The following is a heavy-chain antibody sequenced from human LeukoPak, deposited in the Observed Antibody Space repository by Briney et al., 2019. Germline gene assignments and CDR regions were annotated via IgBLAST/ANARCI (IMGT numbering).Heavy chain of an antibody. J-gene: IGHJ4*02. CDR2: ISGSGGST. D-gene: IGHD2-15*01. V-gene: IGHV3-23*01. CDR1: GFTFSSYA. Sequence: GGSLGLSCAASGFTFSSYAMSWVRQAPGKGLEWVSAISGSGGSTYYADSVKGRFTISRDNSKNTLYLQMNSLRAEDTAVYYCAKKGSMLVAAEYYFDYWGQGTLVTVSS. CDR3: AKKGSMLVAAEYYFDY.